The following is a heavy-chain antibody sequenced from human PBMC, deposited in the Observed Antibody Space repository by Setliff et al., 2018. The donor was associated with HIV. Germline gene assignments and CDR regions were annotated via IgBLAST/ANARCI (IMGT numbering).Heavy chain of an antibody. CDR2: MNPNSGNT. D-gene: IGHD2-2*01. J-gene: IGHJ4*02. CDR3: ARSQGIVPAAPLWY. CDR1: GYTFTSYD. Sequence: ASVNVSCKASGYTFTSYDINWVRQATGQGLEWMGWMNPNSGNTGYAQKFQGRVTMTRDTSISTAYMELSRLRSDDTAVYYCARSQGIVPAAPLWYWGQGTLVTVS. V-gene: IGHV1-8*02.